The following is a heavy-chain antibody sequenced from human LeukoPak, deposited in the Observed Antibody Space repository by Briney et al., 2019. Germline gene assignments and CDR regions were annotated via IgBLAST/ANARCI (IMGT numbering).Heavy chain of an antibody. Sequence: GGSLRLSCAASGFTFSSYGMHWVRQAPGKGLEWVAFIRYDGSNKYYADSVKGRFTISRDNSKNTMYLQMDNLREEDTAVYYCTRDLILGAPDYFDYWGQGTLVTVSS. V-gene: IGHV3-30*02. CDR1: GFTFSSYG. J-gene: IGHJ4*02. D-gene: IGHD1-26*01. CDR2: IRYDGSNK. CDR3: TRDLILGAPDYFDY.